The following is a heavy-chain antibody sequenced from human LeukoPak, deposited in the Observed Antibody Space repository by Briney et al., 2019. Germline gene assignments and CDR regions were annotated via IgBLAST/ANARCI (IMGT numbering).Heavy chain of an antibody. CDR1: GYTFTSYY. CDR2: INPTGGST. D-gene: IGHD6-6*01. Sequence: ASVKVSCKASGYTFTSYYMNWVRQAPGQGLEWMGRINPTGGSTTYAQKFQGRVTMTRDTSTSTVYMELSSLRSDDTAVYYCARTAARRFDYWGQGTLVTVSS. J-gene: IGHJ4*02. CDR3: ARTAARRFDY. V-gene: IGHV1-46*01.